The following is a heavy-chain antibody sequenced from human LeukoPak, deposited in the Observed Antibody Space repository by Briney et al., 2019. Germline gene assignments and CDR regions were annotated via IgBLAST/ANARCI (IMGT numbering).Heavy chain of an antibody. Sequence: GGSLKLSCAASGFTFTYYSINWIRQAPGKGLEWVSYITSSGDAAFYADSGNGRFSMSRDNAKNSLYLQMNSLRAEDTAIYFCARDQRWSFEFWGQGILVTVSS. J-gene: IGHJ4*02. CDR3: ARDQRWSFEF. V-gene: IGHV3-48*01. CDR2: ITSSGDAA. D-gene: IGHD2-15*01. CDR1: GFTFTYYS.